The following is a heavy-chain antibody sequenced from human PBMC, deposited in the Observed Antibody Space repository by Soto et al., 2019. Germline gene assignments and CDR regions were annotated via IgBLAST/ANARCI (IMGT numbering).Heavy chain of an antibody. J-gene: IGHJ6*03. CDR1: GDSFNDYY. CDR2: INPNSGVT. D-gene: IGHD5-12*01. V-gene: IGHV1-2*04. CDR3: ARESGGATATLDYYYFYMDV. Sequence: VQLVQSGAEVKKPGASVKVSCKSSGDSFNDYYLHWVRQAPGQGLERMGWINPNSGVTKYAQKFHCWVTMTRDTSIRTGYMELSRLRSDDTAVYYCARESGGATATLDYYYFYMDVWGKGTTVTVSS.